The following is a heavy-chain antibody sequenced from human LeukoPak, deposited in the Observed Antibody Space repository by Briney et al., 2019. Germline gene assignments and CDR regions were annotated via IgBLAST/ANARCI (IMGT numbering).Heavy chain of an antibody. Sequence: AASVKVSCKASGYTFTSYGISWVRQAPGQGLEWMGWISAYNGNTNYAQKLQGRVTMTTDTSTSTAYMELRSLRSDDTAVYYCAREGSDYYDSSGYEYFDYWGQGTLVTVSS. CDR2: ISAYNGNT. CDR3: AREGSDYYDSSGYEYFDY. D-gene: IGHD3-22*01. J-gene: IGHJ4*02. CDR1: GYTFTSYG. V-gene: IGHV1-18*01.